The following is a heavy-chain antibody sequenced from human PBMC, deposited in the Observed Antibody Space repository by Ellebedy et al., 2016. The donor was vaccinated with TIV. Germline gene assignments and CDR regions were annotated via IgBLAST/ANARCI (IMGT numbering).Heavy chain of an antibody. CDR3: AKALMDIVVLPAANYNFYHGAMDI. Sequence: GESLKISCEASGFTFAHYAMNWVRQAPGKGLEWLSGISGNGDRSYYPDSVKGRLTISRDDSKNTVYLQMHNLRGEDTAVYYCAKALMDIVVLPAANYNFYHGAMDIWGQGTTVTVSS. D-gene: IGHD2-2*03. J-gene: IGHJ6*02. V-gene: IGHV3-23*01. CDR1: GFTFAHYA. CDR2: ISGNGDRS.